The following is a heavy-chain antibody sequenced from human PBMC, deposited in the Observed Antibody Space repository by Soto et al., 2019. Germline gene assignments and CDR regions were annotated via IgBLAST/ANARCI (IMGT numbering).Heavy chain of an antibody. CDR2: VYNIGST. J-gene: IGHJ4*02. CDR3: ARGPAGDKVDY. Sequence: QVQLQVSGPGLVEPSQTLSLTCTVSGGSISSGGYFWSWIRQPPGKGLEWIGHVYNIGSTYSNPSLTSRVTISVDTSKNQFSLRLSFVTAADTAVYYCARGPAGDKVDYWGQGTLVTVSS. V-gene: IGHV4-30-4*01. D-gene: IGHD7-27*01. CDR1: GGSISSGGYF.